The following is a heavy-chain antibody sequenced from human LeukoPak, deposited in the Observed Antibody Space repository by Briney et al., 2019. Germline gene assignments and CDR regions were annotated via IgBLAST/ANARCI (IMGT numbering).Heavy chain of an antibody. CDR2: ISYDGSNK. V-gene: IGHV3-30-3*01. J-gene: IGHJ6*02. Sequence: PGASLRLSCAASGVTVSSTYMSWVRQAPGKGLEWVAVISYDGSNKYYADSVKGRFTISRDNSKNTLYLQMNSLRAEDTAVYYCARGGSYYDSSGYPYYGMDVWGQGTTVTVSS. CDR3: ARGGSYYDSSGYPYYGMDV. CDR1: GVTVSSTY. D-gene: IGHD3-22*01.